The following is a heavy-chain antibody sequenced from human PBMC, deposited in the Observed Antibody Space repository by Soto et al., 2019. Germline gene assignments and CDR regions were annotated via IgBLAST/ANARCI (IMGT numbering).Heavy chain of an antibody. Sequence: SGPTLVNPTQTLTLTCTFSGFSLSTSGMCVSWIRQPPGKALEWLARIDWDDDKYYSTSLKTRLTISKDTSKNQVVLTMTNMDPVDTATYYCARISRRGYSGYDPFFDYWGQGNLVTVSS. V-gene: IGHV2-70*11. J-gene: IGHJ4*02. CDR3: ARISRRGYSGYDPFFDY. CDR2: IDWDDDK. CDR1: GFSLSTSGMC. D-gene: IGHD5-12*01.